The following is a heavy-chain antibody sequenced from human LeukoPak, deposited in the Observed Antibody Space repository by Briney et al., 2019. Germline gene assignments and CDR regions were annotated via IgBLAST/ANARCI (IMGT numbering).Heavy chain of an antibody. CDR1: GGSISSSSYY. Sequence: SETLSLTCTVSGGSISSSSYYWGWIRQPPGKGLEWIGSIYYSGSTYYNPSLKSRVTISVDTSKNQFSLKLSSVTAADTAVYYCARAGSYMGSGSRWGQGTLVTVSP. V-gene: IGHV4-39*07. CDR2: IYYSGST. D-gene: IGHD3-10*01. J-gene: IGHJ4*02. CDR3: ARAGSYMGSGSR.